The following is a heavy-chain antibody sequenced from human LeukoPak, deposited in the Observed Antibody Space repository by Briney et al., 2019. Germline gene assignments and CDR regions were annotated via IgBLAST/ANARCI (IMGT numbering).Heavy chain of an antibody. CDR1: GFTFSTFA. Sequence: PGGSLRLSCAASGFTFSTFAMYWVRQAPGKGLEYVSSISSNGGSTYYANSVKGRFTISRDNSKNTLYLQMGSLRAEDMAVYYCARVGGIKLTDYFFDSWGQGTLVTASS. CDR3: ARVGGIKLTDYFFDS. D-gene: IGHD3-16*01. V-gene: IGHV3-64*01. J-gene: IGHJ4*02. CDR2: ISSNGGST.